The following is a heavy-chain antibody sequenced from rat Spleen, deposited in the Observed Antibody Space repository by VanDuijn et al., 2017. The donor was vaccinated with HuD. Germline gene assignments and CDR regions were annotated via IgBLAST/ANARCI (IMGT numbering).Heavy chain of an antibody. CDR2: ISTGGGNT. J-gene: IGHJ2*01. CDR3: ARRHYGYTDYFDY. V-gene: IGHV5S13*01. D-gene: IGHD1-9*01. CDR1: GFTFSNYG. Sequence: EVQLVESGGGLVQPGGSLKLSCAASGFTFSNYGMAWVRQTPTKGLDWVASISTGGGNTYYRDSVRGRFTISRDNTRNTLYLQMDNLRSEDTATYYCARRHYGYTDYFDYWGQGVMVTVSS.